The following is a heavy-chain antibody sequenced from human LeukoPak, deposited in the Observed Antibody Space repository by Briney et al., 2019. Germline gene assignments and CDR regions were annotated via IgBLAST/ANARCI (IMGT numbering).Heavy chain of an antibody. CDR2: ILGSGGA. Sequence: SETLSLTCTVSGRSMSSYFGSWVRQPAGKGLEWIGRILGSGGANYNPALNGRVTVSIDTSKNQFSLKLNSVPAAGTAVYYCAREGDTSGYHYWFDHWGQGTLVTV. CDR1: GRSMSSYF. V-gene: IGHV4-4*07. J-gene: IGHJ5*02. D-gene: IGHD3-22*01. CDR3: AREGDTSGYHYWFDH.